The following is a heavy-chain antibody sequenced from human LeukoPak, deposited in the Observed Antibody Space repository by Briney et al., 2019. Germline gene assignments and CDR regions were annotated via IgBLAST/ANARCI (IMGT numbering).Heavy chain of an antibody. Sequence: GGSLRLSCAASGYPFSGSDIHWVRQAPGKGLEWVAFVSHEGSSKFYAESVKGRFGISRDNSKSTTYLQMNGLRADDTAVYYCAKTTGGWPRFFDHWGQGTLVTASS. CDR2: VSHEGSSK. D-gene: IGHD6-19*01. CDR3: AKTTGGWPRFFDH. V-gene: IGHV3-30*18. J-gene: IGHJ4*02. CDR1: GYPFSGSD.